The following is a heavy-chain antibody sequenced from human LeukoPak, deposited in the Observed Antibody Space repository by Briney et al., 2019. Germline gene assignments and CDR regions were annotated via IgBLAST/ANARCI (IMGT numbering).Heavy chain of an antibody. CDR1: GGSISSGSYY. Sequence: SETLSLTCTVSGGSISSGSYYWSWIRQPPGKGLEWIGEINHSGSTNYNPSLKSRVTISVDTSKNQFSLKLSSVTAADTAVYYCARGFWSGYRLYYYYYYMDVWGKGTTVTVSS. CDR2: INHSGST. J-gene: IGHJ6*03. CDR3: ARGFWSGYRLYYYYYYMDV. D-gene: IGHD3-3*01. V-gene: IGHV4-39*07.